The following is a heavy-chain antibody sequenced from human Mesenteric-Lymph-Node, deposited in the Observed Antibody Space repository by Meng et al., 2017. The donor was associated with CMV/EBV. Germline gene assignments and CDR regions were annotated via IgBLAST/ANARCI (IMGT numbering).Heavy chain of an antibody. V-gene: IGHV3-21*01. CDR2: ISSSSYI. CDR1: GFTFSSYS. D-gene: IGHD1-26*01. CDR3: ARDKRTFLVGATLFFDY. Sequence: GGSLRLSCAASGFTFSSYSMNWVRQAPGKGLEWVSSISSSSYIYYADSVKGRFTISRDNAKNSLYLQMNSLRAEDTAVYYCARDKRTFLVGATLFFDYWGQGTLVTVSS. J-gene: IGHJ4*02.